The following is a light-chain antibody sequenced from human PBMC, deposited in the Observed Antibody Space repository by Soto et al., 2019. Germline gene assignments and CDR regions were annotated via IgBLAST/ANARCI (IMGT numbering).Light chain of an antibody. CDR3: QRYNSAPWT. V-gene: IGKV1-27*01. CDR2: AAS. Sequence: DIQMTQSPSSLSASAGDRVTITCRASQDINNYLAWYQQKPGKVPKLLIYAASTLQSGVPSRFSGSGSGTDFTLTISSLQPEDVATYYCQRYNSAPWTFGQGTKVEIK. J-gene: IGKJ1*01. CDR1: QDINNY.